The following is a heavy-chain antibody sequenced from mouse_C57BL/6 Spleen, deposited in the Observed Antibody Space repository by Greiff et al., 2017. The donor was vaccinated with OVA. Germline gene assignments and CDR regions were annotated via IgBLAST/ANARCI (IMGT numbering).Heavy chain of an antibody. V-gene: IGHV14-2*01. Sequence: EVQLQQSGAELVKPGASVKLSCTASGFNIKDYYMHWVKQRTEQGLEWIGRIDPEDGETKYASKFQGKATITADTSSNTAYLQLSSLTSEDAAVYYCARSFYSNDFDYWGQGTTLTVSS. D-gene: IGHD2-5*01. CDR3: ARSFYSNDFDY. CDR1: GFNIKDYY. CDR2: IDPEDGET. J-gene: IGHJ2*01.